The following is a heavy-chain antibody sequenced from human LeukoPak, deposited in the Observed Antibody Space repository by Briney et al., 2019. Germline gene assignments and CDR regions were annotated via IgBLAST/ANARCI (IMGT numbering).Heavy chain of an antibody. CDR2: INSDGSST. D-gene: IGHD6-19*01. CDR1: GFTFSSYW. J-gene: IGHJ4*02. V-gene: IGHV3-74*01. Sequence: PGGSLRLSCAASGFTFSSYWMHWVRQAAGKGLVWVSRINSDGSSTSYADSVKGGFTISRDNAKNTLYLQMNSLRAEDTAVYYCARDLGYSSGPNYWGQGTRVTVSS. CDR3: ARDLGYSSGPNY.